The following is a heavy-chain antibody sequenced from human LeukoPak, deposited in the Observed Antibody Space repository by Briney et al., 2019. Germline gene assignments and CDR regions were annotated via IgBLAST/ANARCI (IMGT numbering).Heavy chain of an antibody. CDR2: IYYSGST. V-gene: IGHV4-61*01. J-gene: IGHJ6*02. CDR1: GGSVSSGSYY. Sequence: SGTLSLTCTVSGGSVSSGSYYWSWIRQPPGKGLEWIGYIYYSGSTNYNPSLKSRVTISVDTSKNQFSLKPSSVTAADTAVYYCARASLSGMDVWGQGTTVTVSS. D-gene: IGHD3-16*01. CDR3: ARASLSGMDV.